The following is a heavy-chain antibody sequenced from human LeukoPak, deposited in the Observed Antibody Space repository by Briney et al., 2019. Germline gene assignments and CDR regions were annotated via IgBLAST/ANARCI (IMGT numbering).Heavy chain of an antibody. CDR1: GFTFSSYW. D-gene: IGHD5-18*01. CDR2: INQDGSEK. J-gene: IGHJ4*02. Sequence: GGSLRLSCAASGFTFSSYWMSWVRQAPGKGLEWVAGINQDGSEKYYVDSVKGRFTISRDNAKNSLYLQMNSLRAEDTAVYYCARGRGSYGYYFDYWGQGTLVTVSS. CDR3: ARGRGSYGYYFDY. V-gene: IGHV3-7*01.